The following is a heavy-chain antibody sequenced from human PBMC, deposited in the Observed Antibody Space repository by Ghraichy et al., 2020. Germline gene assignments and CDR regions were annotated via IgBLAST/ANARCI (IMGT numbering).Heavy chain of an antibody. D-gene: IGHD6-13*01. CDR1: GGTFSSYA. Sequence: SVKVSCKASGGTFSSYAISWVRQAPGQGLEWMGGIIPIFGTANYAQKFQGRVTITADESTSTAYMELSSLRSEDTAVYYCARGPHPDPIAAAGSDWDFDLWGRGTLFTVSS. CDR3: ARGPHPDPIAAAGSDWDFDL. V-gene: IGHV1-69*13. J-gene: IGHJ2*01. CDR2: IIPIFGTA.